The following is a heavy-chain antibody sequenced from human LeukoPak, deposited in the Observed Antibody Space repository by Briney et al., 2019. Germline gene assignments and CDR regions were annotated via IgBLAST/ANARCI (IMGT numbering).Heavy chain of an antibody. J-gene: IGHJ4*02. V-gene: IGHV4-39*07. CDR1: GGSISSTSYY. Sequence: SETLSLTCAVSGGSISSTSYYWGWIRQPPGKGLEWIGSIYHSGSTYYNPSLKSRVTISVDTSKNQFSLKLSSVTAADTAVYYCARGEGYCSSTSCYFFDYWGQGTLVTVSS. CDR3: ARGEGYCSSTSCYFFDY. D-gene: IGHD2-2*01. CDR2: IYHSGST.